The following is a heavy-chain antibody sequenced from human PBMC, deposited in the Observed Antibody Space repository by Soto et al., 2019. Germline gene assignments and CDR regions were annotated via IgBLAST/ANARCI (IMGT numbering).Heavy chain of an antibody. CDR3: AKDGSVAATLNAYAI. D-gene: IGHD2-8*01. CDR2: ISWNSGSI. Sequence: GGSLRLSCAASGFTFDDYAMHWVRQAPGKGLEWVSGISWNSGSIGYADSVKGRFTISRDNAKNSLYLQMNSLRAEDTALYYCAKDGSVAATLNAYAIWGQGTTVTVSS. CDR1: GFTFDDYA. J-gene: IGHJ6*02. V-gene: IGHV3-9*01.